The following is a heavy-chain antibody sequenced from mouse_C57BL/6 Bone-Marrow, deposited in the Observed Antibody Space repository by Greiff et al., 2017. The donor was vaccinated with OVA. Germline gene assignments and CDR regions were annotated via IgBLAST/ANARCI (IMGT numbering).Heavy chain of an antibody. CDR2: IHPNSGST. V-gene: IGHV1-64*01. J-gene: IGHJ4*01. CDR3: ARSMGFTTVVMDY. D-gene: IGHD1-1*01. CDR1: GYTFTSYW. Sequence: QVQLQQPGAELVKPGASVKLSCKASGYTFTSYWMHWVKQRPGQGLEWIGMIHPNSGSTNYNEKFKSKATLTVDKSSSTAYMQLSSLTSEDSAVYYCARSMGFTTVVMDYWGQGTSVTVSS.